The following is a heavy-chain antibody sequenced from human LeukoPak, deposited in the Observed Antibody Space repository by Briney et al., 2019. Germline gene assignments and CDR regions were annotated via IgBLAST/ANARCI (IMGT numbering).Heavy chain of an antibody. CDR2: IYYSGSA. Sequence: QSSETLSLTCTVSGGSISSYYWSWIRQPPGKGLEWIGYIYYSGSANYNPSLKSRVTISVDTSKNQFSLKLSSVTAADTAVYYCPRATTTVTPIDYWGQGTLVTVSS. J-gene: IGHJ4*02. CDR3: PRATTTVTPIDY. V-gene: IGHV4-59*01. D-gene: IGHD4-17*01. CDR1: GGSISSYY.